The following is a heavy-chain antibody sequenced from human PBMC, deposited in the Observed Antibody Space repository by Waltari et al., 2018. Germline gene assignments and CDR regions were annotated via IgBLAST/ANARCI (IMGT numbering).Heavy chain of an antibody. CDR3: ARGTGGSSTYYFAGMDV. V-gene: IGHV4-34*01. CDR1: GGSFSAYH. D-gene: IGHD3-22*01. CDR2: INQSGSA. J-gene: IGHJ6*02. Sequence: QVQLQPWGAGLLKPSATLSLPCAVFGGSFSAYHWRWIRQSPGKGLEWIGEINQSGSAIYNPSLKSRVTISLDTSKRQVSLRLSSVTAADTAVYFCARGTGGSSTYYFAGMDVWGQGTTVTVSS.